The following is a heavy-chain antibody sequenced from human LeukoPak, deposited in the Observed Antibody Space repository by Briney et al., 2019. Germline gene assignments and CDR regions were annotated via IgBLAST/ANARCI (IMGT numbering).Heavy chain of an antibody. CDR1: GGSISSGDYY. Sequence: SETLSLTCTVSGGSISSGDYYWSWIRQPPGKGLEWIGYIYYTGSTNYNPSLKSRATISLDTSREQFSLKLSSVTAADTAAYYCARLSGSFFDYWGQGTLVTVSS. J-gene: IGHJ4*02. V-gene: IGHV4-61*08. CDR3: ARLSGSFFDY. CDR2: IYYTGST. D-gene: IGHD1-26*01.